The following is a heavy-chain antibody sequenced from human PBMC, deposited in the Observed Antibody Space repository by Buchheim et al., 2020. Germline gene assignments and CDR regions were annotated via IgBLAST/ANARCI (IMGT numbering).Heavy chain of an antibody. CDR3: VKSRSGYYPRNFYFHMHV. CDR2: ISEDGREK. D-gene: IGHD3-3*01. V-gene: IGHV3-30*18. J-gene: IGHJ6*03. CDR1: GFTFRNYG. Sequence: QVHLVESGGGVVQPGGSLRLSCGASGFTFRNYGMHWVRQAPGKGLEWVAVISEDGREKYYTDSVKGRFTISRDNSKSTVDLQINSLRREDAAVYYCVKSRSGYYPRNFYFHMHVWGKGTT.